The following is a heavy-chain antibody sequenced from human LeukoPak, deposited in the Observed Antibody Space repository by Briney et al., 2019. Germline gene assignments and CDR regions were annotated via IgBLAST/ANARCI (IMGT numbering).Heavy chain of an antibody. Sequence: PGGSLRLSCAVSGFTFSNSWMNWVRQAPGKGLEWVGRIRSNSDGGTIDYAVPVKGRFALSRDDSKNTLYLQMNSLQTEDTAVYYCATDFYDTTWGQGTLVTVSS. CDR3: ATDFYDTT. CDR1: GFTFSNSW. CDR2: IRSNSDGGTI. J-gene: IGHJ5*02. V-gene: IGHV3-15*07. D-gene: IGHD3-22*01.